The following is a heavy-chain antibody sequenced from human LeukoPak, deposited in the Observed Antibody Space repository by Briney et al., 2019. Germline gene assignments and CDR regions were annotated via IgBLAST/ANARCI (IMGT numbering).Heavy chain of an antibody. Sequence: PGGSLRLSCAASGFIVSNNYMSWVRQAPGKGLEWVSILYSGGSTYYADSVKGRFTISRDNSKNTLYLQMNSLRAEDTVVYYCARDRPFDYWGQGTLVTVSS. CDR2: LYSGGST. CDR3: ARDRPFDY. J-gene: IGHJ4*02. CDR1: GFIVSNNY. V-gene: IGHV3-53*01.